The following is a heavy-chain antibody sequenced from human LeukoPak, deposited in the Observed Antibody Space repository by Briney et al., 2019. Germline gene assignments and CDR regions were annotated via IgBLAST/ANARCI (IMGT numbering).Heavy chain of an antibody. CDR1: GFSPSTSGVG. V-gene: IGHV2-5*02. CDR3: AHIRWDPNYWYFDL. J-gene: IGHJ2*01. Sequence: SGPTLVNPTQTLTLTCTFSGFSPSTSGVGVGWIRQPPGKALEWLALIYWDDDKHYSPSLKSRLTITKDTSKNQVVLTMTNMDPVDTATYYCAHIRWDPNYWYFDLWGRGTLVTVSS. CDR2: IYWDDDK. D-gene: IGHD1-26*01.